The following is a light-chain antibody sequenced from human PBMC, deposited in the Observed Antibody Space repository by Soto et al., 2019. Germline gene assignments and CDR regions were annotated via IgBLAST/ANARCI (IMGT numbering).Light chain of an antibody. CDR1: QSVSRH. J-gene: IGKJ1*01. CDR3: QQYGSSPPWT. Sequence: EIVLTQSPATLSLSPGERATLSCRASQSVSRHLAWYQQKPGQAPRLLIYDASNRATGIPARFSGSGSGTDFTLTISRLEPEDFAVYYCQQYGSSPPWTFGQGTKVDIK. CDR2: DAS. V-gene: IGKV3-20*01.